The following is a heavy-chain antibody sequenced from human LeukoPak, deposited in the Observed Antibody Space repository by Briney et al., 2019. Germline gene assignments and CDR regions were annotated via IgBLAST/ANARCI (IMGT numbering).Heavy chain of an antibody. CDR2: VFHSGST. CDR3: ARPISPFSRTDAFDV. D-gene: IGHD3-3*02. V-gene: IGHV4-39*02. Sequence: PSETLSLTCTVSGDSLSSSLYYWGWIRQPPGKGLEWIGSVFHSGSTYYSPSLKNRVSISVDTSKNHFSLRLSSVTAADTAVYYCARPISPFSRTDAFDVWGQGTLVSVSS. CDR1: GDSLSSSLYY. J-gene: IGHJ3*01.